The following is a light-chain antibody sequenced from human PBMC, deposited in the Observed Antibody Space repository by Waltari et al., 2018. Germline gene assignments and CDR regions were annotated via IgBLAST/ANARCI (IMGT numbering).Light chain of an antibody. Sequence: EIVLTQSLDILSFSPGERATLSCRASQSVGTYLAWYQQRPGQSPRLLIYDASYRATGIPARFSGSGSETDFTLTISSPQPEDFAVYYCQQRRNWPLTFGGGTRVQI. CDR3: QQRRNWPLT. J-gene: IGKJ4*01. CDR1: QSVGTY. V-gene: IGKV3-11*01. CDR2: DAS.